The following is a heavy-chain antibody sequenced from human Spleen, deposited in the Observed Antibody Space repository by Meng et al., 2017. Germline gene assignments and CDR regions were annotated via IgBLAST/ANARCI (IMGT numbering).Heavy chain of an antibody. CDR1: GRTLIDYS. V-gene: IGHV4-34*01. CDR2: INHSGST. D-gene: IGHD4-11*01. Sequence: QPQAGGAGMLKASGTPSPTCAVPGRTLIDYSWGWIRQPPGKGLEWIGEINHSGSTNYNPSLESRATISVDTSQNNLSLKLSSVTAADSAVYYCARGPTTMAHDFDYWGQGTLVTVSS. J-gene: IGHJ4*02. CDR3: ARGPTTMAHDFDY.